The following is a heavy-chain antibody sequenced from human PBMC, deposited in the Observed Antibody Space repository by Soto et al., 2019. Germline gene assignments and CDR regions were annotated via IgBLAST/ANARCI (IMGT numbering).Heavy chain of an antibody. CDR2: INAGNGNT. D-gene: IGHD5-18*01. V-gene: IGHV1-3*01. J-gene: IGHJ4*02. Sequence: ASVKGSCKASGYNLNSYAMHWVAKSAGQRLEWMGWINAGNGNTKYPQKFQGRVTITRDTSASTAYMELSSLRSEDTAVYYCARDPGYSYGYNWGQGTLVTVSS. CDR1: GYNLNSYA. CDR3: ARDPGYSYGYN.